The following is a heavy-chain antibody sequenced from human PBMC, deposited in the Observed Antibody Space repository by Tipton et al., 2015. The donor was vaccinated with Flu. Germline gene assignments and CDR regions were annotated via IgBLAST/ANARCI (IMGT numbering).Heavy chain of an antibody. CDR2: IYYSGST. V-gene: IGHV4-59*08. D-gene: IGHD7-27*01. CDR1: GGSISGYY. J-gene: IGHJ4*02. CDR3: ARSPGYYFDY. Sequence: LRLSCTVSGGSISGYYWSWIRQPPGKGLEYIGYIYYSGSTNYNPSLKSRVTISVDTSRNQFSLKLTSVTATDTAVYYCARSPGYYFDYWGQGTPVTVSS.